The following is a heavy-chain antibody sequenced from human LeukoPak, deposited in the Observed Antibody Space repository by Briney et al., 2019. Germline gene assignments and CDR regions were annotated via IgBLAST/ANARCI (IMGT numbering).Heavy chain of an antibody. CDR3: ARDIHDSSSWPYYFDY. J-gene: IGHJ4*02. D-gene: IGHD6-13*01. CDR1: GFTFSSYS. CDR2: ISSSSSYI. V-gene: IGHV3-21*01. Sequence: PGGSLRLSCAASGFTFSSYSMNWVRQAPGKGLEWVSSISSSSSYIYYADSVKGRFTISRDNAKSSLYLQMNSLRAEDTAVYYCARDIHDSSSWPYYFDYWGQGTLVTVSS.